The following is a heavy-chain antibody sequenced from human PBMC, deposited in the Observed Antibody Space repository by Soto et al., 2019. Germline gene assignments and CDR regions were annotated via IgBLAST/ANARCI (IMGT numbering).Heavy chain of an antibody. D-gene: IGHD3-10*01. CDR1: GGSISSGDYY. CDR2: IYYSGSP. J-gene: IGHJ6*02. V-gene: IGHV4-30-4*01. Sequence: PSETLSLTCTVSGGSISSGDYYWSWIRQPPGKGLEWIGYIYYSGSPYYNPSLNSRVTISVDTSKNQFSLKLSSVTAADTAVYYCARDRGLLWFGKAYYYYYGMDVWGQGTTVTVSS. CDR3: ARDRGLLWFGKAYYYYYGMDV.